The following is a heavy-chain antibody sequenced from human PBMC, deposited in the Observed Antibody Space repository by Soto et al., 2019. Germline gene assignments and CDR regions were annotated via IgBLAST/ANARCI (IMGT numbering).Heavy chain of an antibody. V-gene: IGHV4-30-4*01. CDR3: ARGNLSRFSIFGDLIISGALDI. Sequence: QVQLQESGPGLVKPSQTLSLTCTVSGGSISSGHYYWSWIRQPPGKGLEWVGYIYHSGNTYYKPSLKSRLTMLVDTSKNQFSLRLSSVTAADPAVYYCARGNLSRFSIFGDLIISGALDIWGQGTTVTVSS. CDR1: GGSISSGHYY. D-gene: IGHD3-3*01. J-gene: IGHJ3*02. CDR2: IYHSGNT.